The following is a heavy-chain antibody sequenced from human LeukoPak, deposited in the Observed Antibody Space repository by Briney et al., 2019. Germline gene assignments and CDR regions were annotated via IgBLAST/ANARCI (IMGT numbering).Heavy chain of an antibody. Sequence: GGSLRLSCAASGFTFSSYSMNWVRQAPGKGLEWVSSISTSSNYIYYADSVKGRFTISRDSAKNSLYLQMNSLRAEDTAVYYCARDRGWQLDAFDIWGQGTMATVSS. J-gene: IGHJ3*02. CDR3: ARDRGWQLDAFDI. V-gene: IGHV3-21*01. CDR1: GFTFSSYS. D-gene: IGHD2-15*01. CDR2: ISTSSNYI.